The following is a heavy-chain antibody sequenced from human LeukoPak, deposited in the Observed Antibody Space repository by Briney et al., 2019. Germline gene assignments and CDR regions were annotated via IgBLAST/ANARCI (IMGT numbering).Heavy chain of an antibody. CDR2: INQDGSEI. CDR3: ASSWGSSIDV. D-gene: IGHD3-16*01. Sequence: GESLRLSCAASGFTFSSFRMSWVRQPPGKGLEWVANINQDGSEIYYVDSVKGRFTASTDSAKNSLYLQMSSLRAEDTAVYYCASSWGSSIDVWGQGTLVTVSS. V-gene: IGHV3-7*01. CDR1: GFTFSSFR. J-gene: IGHJ5*02.